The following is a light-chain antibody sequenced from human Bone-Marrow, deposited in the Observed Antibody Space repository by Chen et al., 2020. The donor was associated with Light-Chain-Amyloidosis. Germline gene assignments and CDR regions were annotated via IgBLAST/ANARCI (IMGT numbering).Light chain of an antibody. CDR3: QSADSSGTYEVI. CDR1: DLPTKY. V-gene: IGLV3-25*03. Sequence: SYELTQLPSVSVSPGQTARRTWSGDDLPTKYEYWYRQKPGQAPVLVIHRDTERPSGISERFSGSSSGTTATLTISGVQAEDEADYHCQSADSSGTYEVIFGGGTKLTVL. J-gene: IGLJ2*01. CDR2: RDT.